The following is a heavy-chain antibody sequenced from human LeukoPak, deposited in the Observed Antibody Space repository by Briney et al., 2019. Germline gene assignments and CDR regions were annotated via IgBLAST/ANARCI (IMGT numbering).Heavy chain of an antibody. CDR2: ISSSSSCI. CDR1: GFTFSSYS. V-gene: IGHV3-21*01. J-gene: IGHJ4*02. CDR3: ARTYADYVRYFHY. D-gene: IGHD4-17*01. Sequence: GGSLRLSCAASGFTFSSYSMNWVRQAPGKGLEWVSSISSSSSCIYYADSVKGRFTISRDNAKNSLYLQMNSLRAEDTAVYYCARTYADYVRYFHYWGQGTLVTVSS.